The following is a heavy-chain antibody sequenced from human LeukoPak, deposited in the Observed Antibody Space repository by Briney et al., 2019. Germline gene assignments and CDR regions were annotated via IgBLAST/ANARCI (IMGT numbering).Heavy chain of an antibody. CDR3: ATSRAAGIEWYYFDY. CDR1: GYTFTGYY. CDR2: FDPEDGET. D-gene: IGHD6-13*01. Sequence: AASVTVSCKASGYTFTGYYMHWVRQAPGKGLEWMGGFDPEDGETIYAQKFQGRVTMTEDTSTDTAYMELSSLRSEDTAVYYCATSRAAGIEWYYFDYWGQGTLVTVSS. V-gene: IGHV1-24*01. J-gene: IGHJ4*02.